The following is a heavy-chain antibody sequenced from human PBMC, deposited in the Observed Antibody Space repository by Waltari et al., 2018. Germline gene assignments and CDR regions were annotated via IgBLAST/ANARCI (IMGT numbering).Heavy chain of an antibody. V-gene: IGHV1-69*12. D-gene: IGHD1-26*01. CDR2: IIPLFGTT. CDR1: GGTFSSSG. Sequence: QVQLVQSGTEVKKPGSSVKVSCKASGGTFSSSGISWVRQAPGQGLEWMGGIIPLFGTTNYAQKFQGRVTIMADESTSTIYMEMTSLRGEDMAMYYCARTHVGSHWACDVWGQGTLVTVSS. CDR3: ARTHVGSHWACDV. J-gene: IGHJ4*02.